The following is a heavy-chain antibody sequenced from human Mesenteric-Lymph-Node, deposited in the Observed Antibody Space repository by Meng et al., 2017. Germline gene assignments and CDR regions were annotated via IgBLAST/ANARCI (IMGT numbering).Heavy chain of an antibody. CDR3: ARDRPLIAAGAYAFDI. J-gene: IGHJ3*02. V-gene: IGHV1-18*04. Sequence: ASVKVSCKASGYTFTGYYMHWVRQAPGQGLEWMGWISAYNGNTNYAQKLQGRVTMTTDTSTSTAYMELRSLRSDDTAVYYCARDRPLIAAGAYAFDIWGQGTMVTVSS. CDR2: ISAYNGNT. D-gene: IGHD6-13*01. CDR1: GYTFTGYY.